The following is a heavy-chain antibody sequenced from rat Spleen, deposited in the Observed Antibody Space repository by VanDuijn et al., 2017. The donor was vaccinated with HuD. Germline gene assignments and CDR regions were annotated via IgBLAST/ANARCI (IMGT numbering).Heavy chain of an antibody. Sequence: QVQLKESGPGLVQPSQTLSLTCTVSGFSLTSYHVSWVRQPPGKGLEWMGLIWTGGSTAYNSLLKSRLSIRRDTSKSHVFLKMNSLQTEDTATYYCASSAVYTTDYVMDAWGQGASVTVSS. CDR1: GFSLTSYH. V-gene: IGHV2-43*01. CDR2: IWTGGST. D-gene: IGHD1-6*01. J-gene: IGHJ4*01. CDR3: ASSAVYTTDYVMDA.